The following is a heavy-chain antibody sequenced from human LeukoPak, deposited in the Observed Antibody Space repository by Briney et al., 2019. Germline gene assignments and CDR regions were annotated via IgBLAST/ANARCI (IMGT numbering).Heavy chain of an antibody. Sequence: GGSLRLSCAASGFTFSTYAMSWVRQAPGKGLEWVSTVCGSGGTTYYADSVRGRFTISRDNSKNTLYLQMNSLRAEDTAVYYCAKDRPHDYTSGNSPIDYWGQGTLVTVSS. J-gene: IGHJ4*02. CDR1: GFTFSTYA. D-gene: IGHD3-10*01. V-gene: IGHV3-23*01. CDR2: VCGSGGTT. CDR3: AKDRPHDYTSGNSPIDY.